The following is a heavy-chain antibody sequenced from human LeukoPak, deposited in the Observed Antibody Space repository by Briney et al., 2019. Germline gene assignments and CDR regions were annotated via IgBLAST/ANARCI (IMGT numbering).Heavy chain of an antibody. J-gene: IGHJ3*02. D-gene: IGHD2-2*01. V-gene: IGHV4-34*01. CDR1: GGSFSGYY. Sequence: PSETLSLTCAVYGGSFSGYYWSWIRQPPGKGLEWIGEINHSGSTNYNPSLKSRVTISVDTSKNQFSLELSSVTAADTAVYYCARVGYCSSTSCYQRKDAFDIWGQGTMVTVSS. CDR3: ARVGYCSSTSCYQRKDAFDI. CDR2: INHSGST.